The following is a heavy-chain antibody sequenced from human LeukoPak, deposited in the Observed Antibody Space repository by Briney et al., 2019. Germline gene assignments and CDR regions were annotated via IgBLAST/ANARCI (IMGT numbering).Heavy chain of an antibody. Sequence: GGSLRLSCAASGFAFSSYGMHWVRQAPGKGLEWVAVISYDGSYKYYADSVKGRFTISRDNSKNTLYLQMNSLRAEDTAVYYCARVHYYDSSGYYAYRKYYFDYWGQGTLVTVSS. CDR2: ISYDGSYK. V-gene: IGHV3-30*03. CDR1: GFAFSSYG. D-gene: IGHD3-22*01. J-gene: IGHJ4*02. CDR3: ARVHYYDSSGYYAYRKYYFDY.